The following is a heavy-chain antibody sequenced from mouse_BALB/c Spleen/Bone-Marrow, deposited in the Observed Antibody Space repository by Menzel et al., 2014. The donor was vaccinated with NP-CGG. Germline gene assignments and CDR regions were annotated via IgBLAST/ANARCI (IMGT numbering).Heavy chain of an antibody. CDR1: GYSFTGYY. Sequence: EVKLMESGPELVKPGASVKISCKASGYSFTGYYMHWVKQSHVKSLEWIGRINPYNGATSYNQNFKDKASLTVDKSSSTAYMELHSLTSEDSAVYYCARRNCGSSYWYFDVWGAGTTVTVSS. V-gene: IGHV1-31*01. CDR3: ARRNCGSSYWYFDV. D-gene: IGHD1-1*01. J-gene: IGHJ1*01. CDR2: INPYNGAT.